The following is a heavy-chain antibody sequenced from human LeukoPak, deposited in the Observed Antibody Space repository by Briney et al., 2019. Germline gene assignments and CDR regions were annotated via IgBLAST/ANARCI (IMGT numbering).Heavy chain of an antibody. CDR3: AKSREVRGVIGFDY. J-gene: IGHJ4*02. Sequence: GGSLRVSCAASGFTFSSYAMSWVRQAPGKGLEWVSAISGSGGSTYYADSVKGRFTISRDNSKNTLYLQMNSLRAEDTAVYYCAKSREVRGVIGFDYWGQGTLVTVSS. D-gene: IGHD3-10*01. CDR2: ISGSGGST. V-gene: IGHV3-23*01. CDR1: GFTFSSYA.